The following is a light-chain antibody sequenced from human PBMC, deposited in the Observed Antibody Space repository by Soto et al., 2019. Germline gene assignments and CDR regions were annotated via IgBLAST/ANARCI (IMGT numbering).Light chain of an antibody. CDR3: QRLRMYPST. J-gene: IGKJ4*01. Sequence: DMQKPQSPSSLSASVGDRVTITCRSSQALSSYLAWFQQIPGAAPKLLIYAAATLYGGVLSRFSESGSGTGFGLTITCPQTKNCATYYDQRLRMYPSTFGGGTKVDIK. V-gene: IGKV1-9*01. CDR1: QALSSY. CDR2: AAA.